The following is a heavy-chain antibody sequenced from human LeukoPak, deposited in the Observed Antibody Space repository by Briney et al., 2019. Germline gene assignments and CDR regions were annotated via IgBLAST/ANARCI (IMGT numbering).Heavy chain of an antibody. CDR1: GFTFSSNW. D-gene: IGHD4-17*01. V-gene: IGHV3-74*01. J-gene: IGHJ4*02. CDR3: ASYGDYYYFDY. CDR2: INSDGSST. Sequence: PGGSLRLSCAASGFTFSSNWMHWDRQAPGKGLVWVSRINSDGSSTTYADSVKGRFTISRDNAKNTLFLQMNSLRAEDTAVYYCASYGDYYYFDYWGQGTLVTVSS.